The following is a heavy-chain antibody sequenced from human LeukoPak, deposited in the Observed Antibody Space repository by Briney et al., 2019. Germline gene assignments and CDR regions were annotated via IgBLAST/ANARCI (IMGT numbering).Heavy chain of an antibody. CDR3: ARVSWFGELNIDY. Sequence: ASVKVSCKASGCTFTSYDINWVRQATGQGLEWMGWMNPNSGNTGYAQKFQGRVTMTRNTSISTVYMELSSLRSEGTAVYYCARVSWFGELNIDYWGQGTLVTVSS. CDR2: MNPNSGNT. CDR1: GCTFTSYD. V-gene: IGHV1-8*01. D-gene: IGHD3-10*01. J-gene: IGHJ4*02.